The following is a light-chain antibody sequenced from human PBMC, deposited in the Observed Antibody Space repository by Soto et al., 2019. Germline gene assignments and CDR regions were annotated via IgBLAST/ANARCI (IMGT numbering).Light chain of an antibody. CDR1: QPVNSY. CDR2: DTS. Sequence: VLTQSPGTLSLSPWERATLSCRASQPVNSYLNWYQQQPGQSPRLLMSDTSHRATGIPARFSGSGSGTDFTLTISSLEPEDFAVYYCQQRSNWITFGQGTRLEIK. V-gene: IGKV3-11*01. CDR3: QQRSNWIT. J-gene: IGKJ5*01.